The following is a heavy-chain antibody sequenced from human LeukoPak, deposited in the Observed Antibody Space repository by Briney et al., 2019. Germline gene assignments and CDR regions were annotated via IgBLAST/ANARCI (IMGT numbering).Heavy chain of an antibody. J-gene: IGHJ5*02. CDR2: INVNSVGT. Sequence: ASVKVSCKASGYPFTVYSMNWVRQAPGQGLEWMGRINVNSVGTKYTEKFQGRVTMTRDTSISTAYMELSRLRSDDTAVYYCARDWWGNDILTGDNWLDPWGQGTLVTVSS. CDR3: ARDWWGNDILTGDNWLDP. V-gene: IGHV1-2*06. D-gene: IGHD3-9*01. CDR1: GYPFTVYS.